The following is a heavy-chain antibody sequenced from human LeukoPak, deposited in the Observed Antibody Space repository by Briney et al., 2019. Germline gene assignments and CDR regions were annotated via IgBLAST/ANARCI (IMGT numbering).Heavy chain of an antibody. CDR3: NRVPSIAGDY. D-gene: IGHD3-16*02. CDR1: GCTFGDYA. V-gene: IGHV3-49*04. CDR2: IRSKAYGGTT. J-gene: IGHJ4*02. Sequence: GGSLRLSCTASGCTFGDYAMCWVRQAPGKGLGWVGFIRSKAYGGTTEYAASVKGRFTISTADSKSIAYLQMDSLTAEDTAVYDCNRVPSIAGDYWGQGTLVTVSS.